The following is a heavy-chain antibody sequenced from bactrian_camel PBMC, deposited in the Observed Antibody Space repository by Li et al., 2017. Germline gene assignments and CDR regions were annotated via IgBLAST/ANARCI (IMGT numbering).Heavy chain of an antibody. CDR2: IDSLGSI. CDR3: TCTVQGIAR. Sequence: HVQLVESGGGSVRAGGSLALSCVASEYRGCMGWFRHPPGKEREEVASIDSLGSIKYADPVKGRFTISRDNAKNTVYLQMDGLKPEDTALYYCTCTVQGIARRGQGTQVTVS. J-gene: IGHJ4*01. D-gene: IGHD4*01. CDR1: EYRGC. V-gene: IGHV3S53*01.